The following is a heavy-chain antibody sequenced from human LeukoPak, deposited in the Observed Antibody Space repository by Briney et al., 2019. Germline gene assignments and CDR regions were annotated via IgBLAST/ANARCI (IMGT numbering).Heavy chain of an antibody. CDR2: FSGSGSRT. D-gene: IGHD3-3*01. CDR3: AKPSFWSGYYIGGLGHFDY. CDR1: GSIFNSFA. V-gene: IGHV3-23*01. J-gene: IGHJ4*02. Sequence: GGSLRPSCAASGSIFNSFAMSWVRQAPGKGLEWVSTFSGSGSRTSYADSVKGRFTISRDNSKNTLYLQMNSLRAEDTAVYYCAKPSFWSGYYIGGLGHFDYWGQGTLVTVSS.